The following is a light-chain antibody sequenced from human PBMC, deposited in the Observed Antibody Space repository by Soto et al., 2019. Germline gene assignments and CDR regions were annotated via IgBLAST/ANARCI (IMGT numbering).Light chain of an antibody. V-gene: IGKV3-11*01. CDR3: HKRTKWPLT. CDR2: DAS. J-gene: IGKJ4*01. Sequence: EIVLTQSPATLSLSPGERASLSCRASQSISVYLAWYQQKPGQAPRLLIYDASNRATGIPARFSGSGSGTDFTLTISSLEPEDFAVYYCHKRTKWPLTFGGGTKVEIK. CDR1: QSISVY.